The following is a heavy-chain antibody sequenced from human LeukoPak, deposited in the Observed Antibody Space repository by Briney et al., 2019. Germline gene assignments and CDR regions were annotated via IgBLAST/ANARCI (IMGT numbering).Heavy chain of an antibody. CDR2: ISGSGGST. J-gene: IGHJ4*02. Sequence: GGXXXXXCAASGFTFSSYAMSWVRQAPGKGLEWVSAISGSGGSTYYADSVKGRFTISRDNSKNTLYLQMNSLRAEDTAVYYCAKEWDLDYWGQGTLVTVSS. V-gene: IGHV3-23*01. CDR3: AKEWDLDY. CDR1: GFTFSSYA. D-gene: IGHD1-26*01.